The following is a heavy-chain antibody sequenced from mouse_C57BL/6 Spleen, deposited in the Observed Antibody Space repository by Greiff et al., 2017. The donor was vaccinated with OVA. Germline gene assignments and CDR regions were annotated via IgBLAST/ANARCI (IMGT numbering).Heavy chain of an antibody. Sequence: EVNLVESGGGLVKPGGSLKLSCAASGFTFSSYAMSWVRQTPEKRLEWVATISDGGSYTYYPDNVKGRFTISRDNAKNNLYLQMSHLKSEDTAMYYCARDRRSSGYFDYWGQGTTLTVSS. V-gene: IGHV5-4*01. CDR2: ISDGGSYT. CDR3: ARDRRSSGYFDY. D-gene: IGHD3-2*02. CDR1: GFTFSSYA. J-gene: IGHJ2*01.